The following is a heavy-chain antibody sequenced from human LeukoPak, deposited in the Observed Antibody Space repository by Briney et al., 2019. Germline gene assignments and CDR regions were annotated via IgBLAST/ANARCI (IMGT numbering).Heavy chain of an antibody. CDR1: GFTLNDYA. V-gene: IGHV3-9*01. CDR3: ARVWELSYDY. D-gene: IGHD3-16*02. Sequence: GGSLRLSCTASGFTLNDYAMHWVRQAPGKGLEWVSGIYWNSDRIDYADSVRGRFTISRDNSKNTVDLLVNSLRAEDTAVYYCARVWELSYDYWGQGTLVTVSS. J-gene: IGHJ4*02. CDR2: IYWNSDRI.